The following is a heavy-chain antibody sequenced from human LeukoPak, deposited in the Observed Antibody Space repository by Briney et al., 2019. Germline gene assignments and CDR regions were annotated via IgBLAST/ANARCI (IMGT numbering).Heavy chain of an antibody. D-gene: IGHD1-26*01. CDR2: INTYNGNT. CDR3: ARDLVDGVGAPGAY. J-gene: IGHJ4*02. Sequence: ASVKVSCKASGYTLTNYGITWMRQAPGQGLEWMGWINTYNGNTNYAQKLQGRVTITTDTSTSTAYMELRSLRSDGTAVFYCARDLVDGVGAPGAYWGQGALVTVSS. CDR1: GYTLTNYG. V-gene: IGHV1-18*01.